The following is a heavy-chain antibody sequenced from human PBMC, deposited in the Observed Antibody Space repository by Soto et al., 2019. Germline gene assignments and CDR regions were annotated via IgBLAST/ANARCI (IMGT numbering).Heavy chain of an antibody. CDR2: IKSKTDGGTA. V-gene: IGHV3-15*01. CDR3: TTGIYYDILTGYHNVAY. CDR1: GFNLSHPW. Sequence: GGSLRLSFVASGFNLSHPWMTWVRQAAGKGLEWVGRIKSKTDGGTADYAAPVKGRATISRDDSKNTVYLQMNSLKTEDTAVYYCTTGIYYDILTGYHNVAYWGQGALVTVSS. D-gene: IGHD3-9*01. J-gene: IGHJ4*02.